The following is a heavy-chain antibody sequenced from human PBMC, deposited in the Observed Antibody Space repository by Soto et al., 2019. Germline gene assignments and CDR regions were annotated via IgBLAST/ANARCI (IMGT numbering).Heavy chain of an antibody. V-gene: IGHV4-59*01. Sequence: SETLSLTCTVSGGSISSYYWSWIRQPPGKGLEWIGYIYYSGSTNYNPSLKSRVTISVDTSKNQFSLKLSSVTAADTAVYYCARQGLIWSNNWFDPWGQGTLVTVS. D-gene: IGHD3-3*01. J-gene: IGHJ5*02. CDR2: IYYSGST. CDR3: ARQGLIWSNNWFDP. CDR1: GGSISSYY.